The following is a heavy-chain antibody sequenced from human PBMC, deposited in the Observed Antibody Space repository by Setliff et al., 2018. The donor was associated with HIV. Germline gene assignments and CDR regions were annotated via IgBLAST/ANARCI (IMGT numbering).Heavy chain of an antibody. D-gene: IGHD3-9*01. CDR3: ARYKCINFACVGFDI. J-gene: IGHJ3*02. CDR1: RDSINGHW. V-gene: IGHV4-59*11. CDR2: IRYSGIT. Sequence: SETLSLTCTVSRDSINGHWWSWIRQPPGKGLEWTGSIRYSGITHYNPSLKSRLTMSVDTSKNQVSLKLTSVTAADTAVYYCARYKCINFACVGFDIWGQGTVVTVSS.